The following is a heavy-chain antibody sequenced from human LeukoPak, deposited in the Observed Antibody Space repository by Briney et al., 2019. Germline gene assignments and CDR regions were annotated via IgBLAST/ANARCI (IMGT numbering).Heavy chain of an antibody. CDR2: ISGSGGST. CDR1: GFTFSSYA. D-gene: IGHD3-22*01. J-gene: IGHJ4*02. Sequence: GGSLRLSCAASGFTFSSYAMSWVRQAPGKGLEWVSAISGSGGSTYYADSVKGRFTISRDNSKNTLYLQMNSLRAEDMAVYYCARDGRAYYYDSSGYYSDPFDYWGQGTLVTVSS. CDR3: ARDGRAYYYDSSGYYSDPFDY. V-gene: IGHV3-23*01.